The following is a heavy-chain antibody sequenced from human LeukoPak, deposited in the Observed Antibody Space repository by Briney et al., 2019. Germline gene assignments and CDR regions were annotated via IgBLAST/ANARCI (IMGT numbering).Heavy chain of an antibody. CDR2: ISSSSSYI. CDR1: GFTFSGYS. CDR3: ARVATYYYGSGRPYYFDY. Sequence: GGSLRLSCAASGFTFSGYSMNWVRQAPGKGLEWVSSISSSSSYIYYADSVKGRFTISRDNAKNSLYLQMNSLRVEDTAVYYCARVATYYYGSGRPYYFDYWGQGTLVTISS. J-gene: IGHJ4*02. V-gene: IGHV3-21*01. D-gene: IGHD3-10*01.